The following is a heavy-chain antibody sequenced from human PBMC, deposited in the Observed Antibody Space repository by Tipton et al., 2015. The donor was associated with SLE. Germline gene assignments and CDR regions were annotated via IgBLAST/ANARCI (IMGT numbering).Heavy chain of an antibody. CDR3: AKGLWFGELLHYYYYGMDV. CDR1: GSTFSSYG. V-gene: IGHV3-30*02. CDR2: IRYDGSNK. J-gene: IGHJ6*02. Sequence: SLRLSCAASGSTFSSYGMHWVRQAPGKGLEWVAFIRYDGSNKYYADSVKGRFTISRDNSKNTLYLQMNSLRAEDTAVYYCAKGLWFGELLHYYYYGMDVWGQGTTVTVSS. D-gene: IGHD3-10*01.